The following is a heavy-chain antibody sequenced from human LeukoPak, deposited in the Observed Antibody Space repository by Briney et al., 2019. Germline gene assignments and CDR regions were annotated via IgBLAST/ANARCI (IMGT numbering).Heavy chain of an antibody. CDR3: ARDRKDRTTDTTSFDP. D-gene: IGHD2/OR15-2a*01. CDR2: IKQNGNEI. CDR1: GFTFSSYW. Sequence: GGSLRLSCAASGFTFSSYWMSWVRQAPGKGLEWVANIKQNGNEIYYVDSVKGRFTISRDNAKNSLYLQMNSLRTEDTAVYYCARDRKDRTTDTTSFDPWGQGTLVTVSS. V-gene: IGHV3-7*01. J-gene: IGHJ5*02.